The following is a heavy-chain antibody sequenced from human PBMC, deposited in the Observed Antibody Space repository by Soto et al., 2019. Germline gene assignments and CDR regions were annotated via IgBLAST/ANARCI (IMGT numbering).Heavy chain of an antibody. J-gene: IGHJ5*02. CDR1: GLSITDSEMG. CDR2: SDSSGEK. V-gene: IGHV2-26*01. Sequence: QVTLKEAGPVLVKPTETLTLRCTVSGLSITDSEMGVSWIRQPPGQPLEWLAHSDSSGEKSDRTFLKSRLANYKHTTKTQTSLTMTNMDPADTATYNSERTPLDVAVSPCFDHWGPGIPGTVCS. D-gene: IGHD1-1*01. CDR3: ERTPLDVAVSPCFDH.